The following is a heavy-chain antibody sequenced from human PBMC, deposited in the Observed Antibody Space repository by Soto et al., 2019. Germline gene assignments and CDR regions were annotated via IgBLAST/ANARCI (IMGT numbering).Heavy chain of an antibody. V-gene: IGHV3-23*01. J-gene: IGHJ4*02. CDR3: AKGRGQNWNFDY. D-gene: IGHD1-1*01. Sequence: EVQLLESGGGSVQPGGSLRLSRAASGFTFSSYAMHWVRRPPGKGLEWVSSISGSGGTAYYADSVKGRFSISRDSLVNTLYLQMNSLRAEDTAVYYCAKGRGQNWNFDYWGLGTLVTVSP. CDR2: ISGSGGTA. CDR1: GFTFSSYA.